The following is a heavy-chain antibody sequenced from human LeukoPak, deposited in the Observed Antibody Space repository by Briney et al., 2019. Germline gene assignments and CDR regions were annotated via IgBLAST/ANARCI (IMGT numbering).Heavy chain of an antibody. D-gene: IGHD5-18*01. CDR3: ARDPLRGYSYGQGDAFDI. J-gene: IGHJ3*02. V-gene: IGHV3-74*01. CDR2: INSDGSST. CDR1: GFTFSSYW. Sequence: PGGSLRLSCAASGFTFSSYWMHWVRQAPGKGLVWVSRINSDGSSTSYADSVKGRFTISRDNAKNTLYLQMNSLRAEDTAVYYCARDPLRGYSYGQGDAFDIWGQGTMVTVSS.